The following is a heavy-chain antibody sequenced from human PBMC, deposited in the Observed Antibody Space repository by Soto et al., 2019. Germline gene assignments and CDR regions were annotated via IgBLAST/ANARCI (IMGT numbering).Heavy chain of an antibody. CDR1: GGSVSSGSYY. CDR3: ARRLTSSANNWFDP. Sequence: SETLSLTCTVSGGSVSSGSYYWGWIRQPPGKGLEWIGYIYYSGSTNCNPSLKSRVTISVDTSKNQFSLKLSSVTAADTAVYYCARRLTSSANNWFDPWGQGTLVTVSS. D-gene: IGHD2-21*01. CDR2: IYYSGST. J-gene: IGHJ5*02. V-gene: IGHV4-61*01.